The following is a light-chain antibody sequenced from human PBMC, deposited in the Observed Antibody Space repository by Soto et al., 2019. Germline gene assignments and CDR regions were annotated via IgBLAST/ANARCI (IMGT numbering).Light chain of an antibody. CDR1: QGISSY. J-gene: IGKJ2*01. CDR3: QQYYSYPLYT. Sequence: AIRMTQSPSSLSASTGDRVTITCRASQGISSYLAWYQQKPGKAPKLLIYAASTLQSGVPSRFSGGGSGTDFTLTISCLQSEDFATYYGQQYYSYPLYTFGQGTKLEIK. CDR2: AAS. V-gene: IGKV1-8*01.